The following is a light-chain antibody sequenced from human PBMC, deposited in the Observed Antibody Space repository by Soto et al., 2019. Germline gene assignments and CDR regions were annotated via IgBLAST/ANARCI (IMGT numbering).Light chain of an antibody. V-gene: IGKV3-20*01. CDR2: GAS. CDR1: QSVSTNF. CDR3: QQYGRTSWT. Sequence: EIVLTQSPGTLSLSPGEGATLSYRASQSVSTNFFAWYQQKPGQAPRLLIYGASTRATGIPDRFSGSGSGTDFTLTISRLEPEDFAVYYCQQYGRTSWTFGQGTKVEIK. J-gene: IGKJ1*01.